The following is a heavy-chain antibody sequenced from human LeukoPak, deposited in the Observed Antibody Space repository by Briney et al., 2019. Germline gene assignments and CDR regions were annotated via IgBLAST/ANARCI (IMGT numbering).Heavy chain of an antibody. CDR1: GYTLTELS. D-gene: IGHD2-15*01. CDR3: ATRYCSGGSCPNYYYYYINV. CDR2: FDPEDGET. V-gene: IGHV1-24*01. Sequence: GASVKVSCKVSGYTLTELSMHWVRQAPGKGLEWMGGFDPEDGETVYAQKFQGRVTMTEDTSTDTAYMELSSLRSEDTAVYYCATRYCSGGSCPNYYYYYINVWGKGTTVTTSS. J-gene: IGHJ6*03.